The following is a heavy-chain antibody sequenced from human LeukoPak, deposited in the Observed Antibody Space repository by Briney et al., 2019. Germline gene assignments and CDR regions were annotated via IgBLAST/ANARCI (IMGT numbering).Heavy chain of an antibody. V-gene: IGHV4-59*01. D-gene: IGHD3-3*01. CDR1: GGSISSYY. CDR3: TRDASLWSGYCDI. CDR2: IYDSGST. J-gene: IGHJ3*02. Sequence: KPSETLSLTCTVSGGSISSYYWSWIRQPPGKGLEWIGYIYDSGSTKYNPSLESRVTISADASKNQFSLKLNSVTAADTAVYFCTRDASLWSGYCDIWGQGTMVTVSS.